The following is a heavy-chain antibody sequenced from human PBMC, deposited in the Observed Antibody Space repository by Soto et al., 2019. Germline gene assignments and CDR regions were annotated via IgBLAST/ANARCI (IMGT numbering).Heavy chain of an antibody. CDR1: GFTFSSYW. V-gene: IGHV3-7*01. CDR3: ARDAPGPHSTAAFDI. Sequence: EVQLVESGGGLVQPGGSLRLSCAASGFTFSSYWMSWVRQAPGKGLEWVANIKQDGSEKYYVDSVKGRFTISRDNAKNSLYLQMNSLSAEDTAVYYCARDAPGPHSTAAFDIWGQGTMVTVSS. D-gene: IGHD6-13*01. J-gene: IGHJ3*02. CDR2: IKQDGSEK.